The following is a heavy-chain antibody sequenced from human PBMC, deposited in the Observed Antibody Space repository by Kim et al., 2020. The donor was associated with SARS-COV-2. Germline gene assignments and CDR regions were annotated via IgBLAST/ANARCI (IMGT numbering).Heavy chain of an antibody. CDR3: TTDYEKARYFDWLSRTYYYYYGMDV. Sequence: GGSLRLSCAASGFTFSNAWMSWVRQAPGKGLEWVGRIKSKTDGGTTDYAAPVKGRFTISRDDSKNTLYLQMNSLKTEDTAVYYCTTDYEKARYFDWLSRTYYYYYGMDVWGQGTTVTVSS. D-gene: IGHD3-9*01. V-gene: IGHV3-15*01. J-gene: IGHJ6*02. CDR1: GFTFSNAW. CDR2: IKSKTDGGTT.